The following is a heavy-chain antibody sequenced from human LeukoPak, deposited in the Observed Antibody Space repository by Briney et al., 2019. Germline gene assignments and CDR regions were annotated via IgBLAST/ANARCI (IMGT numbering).Heavy chain of an antibody. CDR3: AITGLAEGSTEYFQH. D-gene: IGHD1-14*01. Sequence: PSETLSLTCTVSGGSISSYYWSWIRQPPGKGLEWIGYIYYSGSTNYNPSLKSRVTISVDTSKNQSSLKLSSVTAADTAVYYCAITGLAEGSTEYFQHWGQGTLVTVSS. CDR1: GGSISSYY. V-gene: IGHV4-59*08. J-gene: IGHJ1*01. CDR2: IYYSGST.